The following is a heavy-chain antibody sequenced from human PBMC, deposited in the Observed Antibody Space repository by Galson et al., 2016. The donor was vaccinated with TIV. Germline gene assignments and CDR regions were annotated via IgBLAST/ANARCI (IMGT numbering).Heavy chain of an antibody. J-gene: IGHJ5*02. Sequence: SVKVSCKASGGTFSSDGISWMRQAPGQGLEWMGRISPITDIAYYAQKFQGRVTITADKSTSTAYMEMSSLRSEDTAVYYCARSNHDILTGYLGVDWFDPWGQGTLVTVSS. CDR1: GGTFSSDG. V-gene: IGHV1-69*04. CDR2: ISPITDIA. CDR3: ARSNHDILTGYLGVDWFDP. D-gene: IGHD3-9*01.